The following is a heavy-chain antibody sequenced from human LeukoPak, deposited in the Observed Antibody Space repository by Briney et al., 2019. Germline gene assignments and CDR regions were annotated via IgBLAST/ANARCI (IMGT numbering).Heavy chain of an antibody. J-gene: IGHJ6*03. Sequence: PSETLSLTCAVYGGSFSGYYWSWIRQPPGKGLEWIGEIYHSGSTNYNPSLKSRVTISVDKSKNQFSLKLSSVTAADTAVYYCARTTEAHSWRTRYYDYYMDVWGKGTTVTVSS. CDR1: GGSFSGYY. CDR2: IYHSGST. D-gene: IGHD6-13*01. V-gene: IGHV4-34*01. CDR3: ARTTEAHSWRTRYYDYYMDV.